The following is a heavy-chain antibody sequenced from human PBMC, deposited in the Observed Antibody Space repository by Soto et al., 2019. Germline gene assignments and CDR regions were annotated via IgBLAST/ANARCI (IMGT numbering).Heavy chain of an antibody. CDR3: AREYLRGISEWELDY. CDR2: IYYSGST. Sequence: SETLSLTCTVSGGSVSSGSYYWSWIRQPPGKGLEWIGYIYYSGSTNYNPSLKSRVTISVDTSKNQFSLKLSSVTAADTAVYYCAREYLRGISEWELDYWGQGTPVTVSS. J-gene: IGHJ4*02. CDR1: GGSVSSGSYY. D-gene: IGHD1-1*01. V-gene: IGHV4-61*01.